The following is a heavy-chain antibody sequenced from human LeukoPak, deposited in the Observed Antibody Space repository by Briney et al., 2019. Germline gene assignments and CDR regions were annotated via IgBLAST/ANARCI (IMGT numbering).Heavy chain of an antibody. J-gene: IGHJ2*01. Sequence: GGSLRLSCVASGFTFSNYAMSWVRQAPGKGLEWVSAISGSADNTYYADSVKGRFTISRDNSKKTLYLQMNSLRAEDTAVYYCAKDWRYGTSGPDWYFDLWGRGTLVTVSS. CDR2: ISGSADNT. CDR1: GFTFSNYA. V-gene: IGHV3-23*01. CDR3: AKDWRYGTSGPDWYFDL. D-gene: IGHD1-7*01.